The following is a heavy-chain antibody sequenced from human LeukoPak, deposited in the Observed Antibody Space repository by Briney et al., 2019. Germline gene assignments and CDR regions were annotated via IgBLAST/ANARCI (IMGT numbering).Heavy chain of an antibody. D-gene: IGHD3-3*01. CDR1: GFNFRVYT. CDR2: FSGNGKTT. J-gene: IGHJ5*01. CDR3: AKEGGTMFFDS. Sequence: PGGSLRLSCAASGFNFRVYTRHWVRQAPGRGLEWVSLFSGNGKTTYYADSVKGRFSISRDNSKNSLYLQMNNLTYEDTALYFCAKEGGTMFFDSWGQGALVIVSS. V-gene: IGHV3-43*01.